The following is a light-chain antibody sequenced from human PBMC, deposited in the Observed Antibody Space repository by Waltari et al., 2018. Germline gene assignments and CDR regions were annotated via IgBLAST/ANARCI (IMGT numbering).Light chain of an antibody. Sequence: DIVMTQSPDSLAVSLGERATINCKSSQSVLYSSNNQNYLAWYQQKPGQSPKLLIYWASTRRSGVPGRFSGSGSGTDFTLTISSLQAEDVAVYYCQQYYTAPPWTFGQGTKVEIK. CDR2: WAS. CDR3: QQYYTAPPWT. J-gene: IGKJ1*01. CDR1: QSVLYSSNNQNY. V-gene: IGKV4-1*01.